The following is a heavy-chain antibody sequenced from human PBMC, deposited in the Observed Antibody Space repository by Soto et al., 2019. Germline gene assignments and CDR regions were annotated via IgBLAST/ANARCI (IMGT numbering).Heavy chain of an antibody. CDR3: AKDRSLTEYYFDY. Sequence: EVQLVESGGGLVQPGRSLRLSCAASGFTFDDYAMHWVRQAPGKGLEWVSCISWNSGSIGYADSVKGRFTISRDNAKNSLYLQMNSLRADDTALYYCAKDRSLTEYYFDYWGQGPLVTVS. CDR2: ISWNSGSI. CDR1: GFTFDDYA. D-gene: IGHD7-27*01. V-gene: IGHV3-9*01. J-gene: IGHJ4*02.